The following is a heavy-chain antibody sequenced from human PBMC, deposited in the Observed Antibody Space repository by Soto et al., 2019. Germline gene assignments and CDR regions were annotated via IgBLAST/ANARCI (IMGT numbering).Heavy chain of an antibody. Sequence: QVQLVQSGAEVKKPGSSVKVSCKASGGTFSSYAISWVRQAPGQGLEWMGGIIPIFGTANYAQKFQGRVTITADESTSTADMELSSLRSEDTAVYYCARSIERYFDWMRSNWFDPWGQGPLVTVSS. CDR3: ARSIERYFDWMRSNWFDP. CDR2: IIPIFGTA. CDR1: GGTFSSYA. D-gene: IGHD3-9*01. J-gene: IGHJ5*02. V-gene: IGHV1-69*01.